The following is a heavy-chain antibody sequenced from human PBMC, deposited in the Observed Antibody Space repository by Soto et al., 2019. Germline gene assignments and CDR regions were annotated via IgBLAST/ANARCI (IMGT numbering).Heavy chain of an antibody. Sequence: PGGSLRLSCAASGFTFSSYSMNWVRQAPGKGLEWVSYISSSSRTIYCADSVKGRLTISRDNAKNSLYLQMNSLRAEDTAVYYCAREWDGDGYNSGWFDPWGQGTLVTVSS. CDR3: AREWDGDGYNSGWFDP. V-gene: IGHV3-48*01. CDR2: ISSSSRTI. CDR1: GFTFSSYS. D-gene: IGHD5-12*01. J-gene: IGHJ5*02.